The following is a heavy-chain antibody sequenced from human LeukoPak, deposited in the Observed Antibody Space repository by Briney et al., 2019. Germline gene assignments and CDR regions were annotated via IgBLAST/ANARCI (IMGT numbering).Heavy chain of an antibody. Sequence: PSETLSLTCTVSGDSISSSNYYWAWIRQPPGKGLEWIGSIFYSGTTYYSSSLKSRVTMSVDTSKNQFSLKLSSVTAADTAVYYCARDGRYYYAFDIWGQGTMVTVSS. CDR3: ARDGRYYYAFDI. CDR2: IFYSGTT. CDR1: GDSISSSNYY. J-gene: IGHJ3*02. D-gene: IGHD1-26*01. V-gene: IGHV4-39*07.